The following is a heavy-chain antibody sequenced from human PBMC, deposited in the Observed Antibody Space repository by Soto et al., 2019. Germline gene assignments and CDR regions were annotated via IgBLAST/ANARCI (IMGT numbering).Heavy chain of an antibody. CDR1: GFTLSMSA. V-gene: IGHV3-23*01. J-gene: IGHJ3*01. Sequence: GGSLRRSCASSGFTLSMSAVNWVRQAPGKGLEWVSYISDSGDRTYYADSVKGRFTISRDRSKNTVSLQMDSLRAEDTAAYYCAKDRGIIVKAGDAFDVWGQGTKVTVSS. CDR3: AKDRGIIVKAGDAFDV. CDR2: ISDSGDRT. D-gene: IGHD3-16*02.